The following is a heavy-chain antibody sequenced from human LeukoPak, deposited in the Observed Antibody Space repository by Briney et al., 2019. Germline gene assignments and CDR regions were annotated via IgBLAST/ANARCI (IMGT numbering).Heavy chain of an antibody. D-gene: IGHD3-22*01. CDR2: IYSSGST. Sequence: SETLSLTCTVSGGSISSYYWTWIRQPAGKGLEWIGRIYSSGSTNHNPSLKSRVSMSVDTSRNQFSLKLSSVTAADTAVYYCGREQGYDSSGYDYWGQGSLVTVSS. V-gene: IGHV4-4*07. CDR3: GREQGYDSSGYDY. J-gene: IGHJ4*02. CDR1: GGSISSYY.